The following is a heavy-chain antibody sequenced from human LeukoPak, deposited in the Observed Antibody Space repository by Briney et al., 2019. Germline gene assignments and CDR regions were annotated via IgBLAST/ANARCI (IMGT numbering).Heavy chain of an antibody. V-gene: IGHV3-23*01. J-gene: IGHJ4*02. CDR1: GFTFSTYA. CDR2: ISGSAGTT. CDR3: AKDGIAGATNGDFFDC. Sequence: GGSLRLSCAASGFTFSTYAMNWVRQAPGKGLEWVSSISGSAGTTYYADSVKGRFTISRDNSKNTLFLQMNSLRAEDTAVYYCAKDGIAGATNGDFFDCWGQGTLVTISS. D-gene: IGHD1-26*01.